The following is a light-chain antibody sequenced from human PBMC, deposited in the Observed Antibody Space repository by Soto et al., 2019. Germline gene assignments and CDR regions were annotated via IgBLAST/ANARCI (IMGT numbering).Light chain of an antibody. Sequence: EKVLKNSPGTLCLDPRVRATRSFRPTQSVSTSYLAWYQQRPGQAPRLLIYGTSSRATGIPDRFSGSGSGTDFTLTICRLEPEDFAVYYCQQDGIPPRKFGQGTIVEVK. CDR2: GTS. V-gene: IGKV3-20*01. J-gene: IGKJ1*01. CDR3: QQDGIPPRK. CDR1: QSVSTSY.